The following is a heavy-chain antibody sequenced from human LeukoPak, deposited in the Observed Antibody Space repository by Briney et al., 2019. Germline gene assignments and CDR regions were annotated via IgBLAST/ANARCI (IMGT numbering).Heavy chain of an antibody. V-gene: IGHV1-69*01. D-gene: IGHD3-10*01. CDR3: ARDSLYGSGSYYNWFDP. CDR2: IIPIFGTA. Sequence: GASVKVSCKASGGTFSSYAISWVRQAPGQGLEWMGGIIPIFGTANYAQKFQGRVTITADESTSTAYMELSSLRSEDTAVYYCARDSLYGSGSYYNWFDPWGQGTLVSVSS. J-gene: IGHJ5*02. CDR1: GGTFSSYA.